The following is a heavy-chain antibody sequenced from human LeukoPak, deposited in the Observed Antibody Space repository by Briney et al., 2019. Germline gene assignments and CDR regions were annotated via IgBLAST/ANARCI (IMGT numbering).Heavy chain of an antibody. CDR2: IYHSGST. CDR1: GGSISSSNW. D-gene: IGHD1-26*01. V-gene: IGHV4-4*02. CDR3: ASSRIVGATLDY. J-gene: IGHJ4*02. Sequence: PSETLSLTCAVSGGSISSSNWWSWVRQPPGKGLEWIGEIYHSGSTNYNPSLKSRVTISVDKSKNQFSLKLSSVTAADTAVYYCASSRIVGATLDYWGQGTLVTVSS.